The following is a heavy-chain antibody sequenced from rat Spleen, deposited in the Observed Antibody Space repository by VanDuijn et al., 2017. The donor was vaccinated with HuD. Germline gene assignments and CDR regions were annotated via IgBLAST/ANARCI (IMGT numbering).Heavy chain of an antibody. J-gene: IGHJ2*01. CDR1: GFTFSNFG. CDR2: ISVSGGST. D-gene: IGHD1-11*01. CDR3: ANDGVYGSRCEY. Sequence: EVQLVESDGGLVQPGRSLKLSCAASGFTFSNFGMHWIRQAPTKGLEWVASISVSGGSTYYRDSVKGRFTISRDNAENTVYLQMNSLRSEDTATYYCANDGVYGSRCEYWGQGVMVTGSS. V-gene: IGHV5-19*01.